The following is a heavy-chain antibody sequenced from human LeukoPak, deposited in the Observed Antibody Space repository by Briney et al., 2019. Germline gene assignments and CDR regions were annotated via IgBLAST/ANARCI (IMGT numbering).Heavy chain of an antibody. CDR1: GFTFSNYA. J-gene: IGHJ4*02. CDR3: AKGTSFVITFGGLIADY. CDR2: ISGSGVST. D-gene: IGHD3-16*02. Sequence: GGSLRLSCAASGFTFSNYAMSWVRQAPGKGLEWVSVISGSGVSTDYAASVKGRFTISSDNSKNTLYLQMNTLGAEDTAIYYCAKGTSFVITFGGLIADYWGQGTLVTVSS. V-gene: IGHV3-23*01.